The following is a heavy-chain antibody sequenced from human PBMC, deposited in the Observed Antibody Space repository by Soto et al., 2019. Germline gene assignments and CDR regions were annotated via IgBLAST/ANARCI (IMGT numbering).Heavy chain of an antibody. CDR1: GFTFSSYG. J-gene: IGHJ4*02. D-gene: IGHD2-15*01. CDR3: ANPRGGYCSGGSCYVTDY. Sequence: VQLLESGGGLVQPGGSLRLSCAASGFTFSSYGMSWVRQAPGKGLEWVSAISGSGGSTNYADSVKGRFTISRDNSKNILYLQMNSLRAEDTAVYYCANPRGGYCSGGSCYVTDYWGQGTLVTVSS. CDR2: ISGSGGST. V-gene: IGHV3-23*01.